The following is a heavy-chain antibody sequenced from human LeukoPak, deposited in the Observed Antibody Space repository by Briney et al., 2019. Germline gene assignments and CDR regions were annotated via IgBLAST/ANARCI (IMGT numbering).Heavy chain of an antibody. V-gene: IGHV4-59*08. J-gene: IGHJ5*02. Sequence: SSETLSLTCTVSGGSISSYYWSWIRQPPGKGLEWIGYIYYSGSTNYNPSLKSRVTISVDTSKNQFSLKLSSVTAADTAVYYCARGYYDSSALNWFDPWGQGTLVTVSS. CDR1: GGSISSYY. CDR3: ARGYYDSSALNWFDP. D-gene: IGHD3-22*01. CDR2: IYYSGST.